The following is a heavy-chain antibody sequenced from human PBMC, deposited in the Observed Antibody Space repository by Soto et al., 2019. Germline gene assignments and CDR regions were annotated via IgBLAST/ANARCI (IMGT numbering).Heavy chain of an antibody. CDR2: IYPADSDT. CDR3: ARYWHSYSLNYYRGMDV. V-gene: IGHV5-51*01. J-gene: IGHJ6*02. Sequence: GDSLKISCKGSGYNFATDWIGWVRQMPGKGLEWMGIIYPADSDTRYSPSSQGQVTISADKSISTAYLQWSSLKASDTAMYYCARYWHSYSLNYYRGMDVWGQGTTVTVSS. D-gene: IGHD5-18*01. CDR1: GYNFATDW.